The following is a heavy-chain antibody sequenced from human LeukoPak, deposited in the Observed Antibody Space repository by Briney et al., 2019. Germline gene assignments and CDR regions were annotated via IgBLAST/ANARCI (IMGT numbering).Heavy chain of an antibody. Sequence: SGPTLVNPTQTLTLTCTFSGFSLSTSGMCVSWIRQPPGKALEWLARIDWDDDKYHSTSLKTRLTISKDTSKNQVVLTMTNMDPVDTATYYCARTYYDSSGYHLKDWGQGTLVTVSS. CDR3: ARTYYDSSGYHLKD. CDR2: IDWDDDK. D-gene: IGHD3-22*01. J-gene: IGHJ4*02. V-gene: IGHV2-70*11. CDR1: GFSLSTSGMC.